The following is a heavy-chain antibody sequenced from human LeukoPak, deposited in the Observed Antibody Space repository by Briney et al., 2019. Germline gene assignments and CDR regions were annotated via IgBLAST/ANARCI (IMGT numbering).Heavy chain of an antibody. CDR2: IKEDGSDQ. J-gene: IGHJ4*02. D-gene: IGHD1/OR15-1a*01. CDR1: GFTFSGSW. V-gene: IGHV3-7*05. CDR3: ATWNSDWEFAY. Sequence: PGGPLRLSCAASGFTFSGSWMTWVRQAPGKGLEWVAHIKEDGSDQYYVDSVTGRFTISRDNTKISLYLQMSSLRAEDTAVYYCATWNSDWEFAYWGQGTLVSVSS.